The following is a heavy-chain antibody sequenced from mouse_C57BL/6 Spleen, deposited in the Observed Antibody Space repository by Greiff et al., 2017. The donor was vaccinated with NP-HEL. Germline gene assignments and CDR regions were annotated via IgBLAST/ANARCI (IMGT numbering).Heavy chain of an antibody. D-gene: IGHD1-1*01. CDR3: ARVGIYYYGSSFHYAMDY. V-gene: IGHV5-16*01. Sequence: DVKLVESEGGLVQPGSSMKLSCTASGFTFSDYYMAWVRQVPEKGLEWVANINYDGSSTYYLDSLKSRFIISRDNAKNILYLQMSSLKSEDTATYYCARVGIYYYGSSFHYAMDYWGQGTSVTVSS. CDR1: GFTFSDYY. CDR2: INYDGSST. J-gene: IGHJ4*01.